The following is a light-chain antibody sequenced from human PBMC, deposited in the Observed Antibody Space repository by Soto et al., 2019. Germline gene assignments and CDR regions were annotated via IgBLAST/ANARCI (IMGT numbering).Light chain of an antibody. CDR2: EVS. J-gene: IGLJ1*01. V-gene: IGLV2-8*01. Sequence: QSVLTQPPSASGSPGQSVTISCTGTSSDVGNYDYVSCYQQHPGKAPKLIIYEVSYRPSGVPDRFSGSKSGNTASLTVSGLQAEDEADYYCNSYGGRNNYVFGTGTKVTVL. CDR1: SSDVGNYDY. CDR3: NSYGGRNNYV.